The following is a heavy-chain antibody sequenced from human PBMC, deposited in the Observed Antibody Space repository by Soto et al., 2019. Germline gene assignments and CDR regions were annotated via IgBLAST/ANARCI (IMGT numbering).Heavy chain of an antibody. D-gene: IGHD5-12*01. J-gene: IGHJ6*02. CDR3: VTAVRGYNANGDL. CDR1: GFTFSSYW. Sequence: PGGSLRLSCVGSGFTFSSYWMGWVRQTPGKGLEWVATIKADGTEKYYVDSVKGRFTFSRDNAKTSVYLEMNSLRAEDTAVYYCVTAVRGYNANGDLRGPAPKVTVSS. V-gene: IGHV3-7*03. CDR2: IKADGTEK.